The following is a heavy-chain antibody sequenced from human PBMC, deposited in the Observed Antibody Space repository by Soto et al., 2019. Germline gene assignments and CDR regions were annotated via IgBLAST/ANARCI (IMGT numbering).Heavy chain of an antibody. Sequence: SETLSLTCTVSGDSISTFYWGWMRQSPGKELEWIGYVYYTGSTNYNPSLKSRVTISVDRSKNQFSLKLTSANAADTAVYYCARGRTVRNYADDSSDYFYYFDYWGQGTQVTVSS. J-gene: IGHJ4*02. V-gene: IGHV4-59*01. CDR2: VYYTGST. D-gene: IGHD3-22*01. CDR1: GDSISTFY. CDR3: ARGRTVRNYADDSSDYFYYFDY.